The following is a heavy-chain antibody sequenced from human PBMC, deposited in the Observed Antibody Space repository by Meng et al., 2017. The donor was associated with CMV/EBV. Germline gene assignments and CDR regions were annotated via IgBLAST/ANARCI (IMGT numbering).Heavy chain of an antibody. V-gene: IGHV1-46*01. CDR1: GYTFTSYY. D-gene: IGHD6-13*01. J-gene: IGHJ6*02. Sequence: ASVKVSCKASGYTFTSYYMHWVRQDPGQGLEWMGIINPSGGSTSYAQKFQGRVTMTRDTSTSTVYMELSSLRSEDTAVYYCASSYIAAAGIMDVWGQGTTVTVSS. CDR2: INPSGGST. CDR3: ASSYIAAAGIMDV.